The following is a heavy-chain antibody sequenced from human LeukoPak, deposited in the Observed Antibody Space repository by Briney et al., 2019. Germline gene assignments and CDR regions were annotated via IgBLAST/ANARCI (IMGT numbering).Heavy chain of an antibody. CDR1: GFTFSSYA. CDR3: AKGRQQLVPNGMDV. Sequence: GGSLRLSCAASGFTFSSYAMSWVRQAPGKGLEWVSAISGSGGSTYYADSVKGRFTISRDNSKNTLYLQMNRLRAEDTAVYYCAKGRQQLVPNGMDVWGQGTTVTVSS. V-gene: IGHV3-23*01. CDR2: ISGSGGST. J-gene: IGHJ6*02. D-gene: IGHD6-13*01.